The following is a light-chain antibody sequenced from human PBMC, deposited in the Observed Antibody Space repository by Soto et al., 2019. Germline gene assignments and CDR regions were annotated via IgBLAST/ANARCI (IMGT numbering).Light chain of an antibody. Sequence: EIVLTQSPGTLSLSPWERATLSCRASQSVTSSYLAWNQQKPGQAPRLLIYDASTRATGIPDRFSGSGSGTEFTLTISRLEPEDFAVYYCQQYGSSPQTFGQGTKVDIK. J-gene: IGKJ1*01. CDR1: QSVTSSY. CDR3: QQYGSSPQT. CDR2: DAS. V-gene: IGKV3-20*01.